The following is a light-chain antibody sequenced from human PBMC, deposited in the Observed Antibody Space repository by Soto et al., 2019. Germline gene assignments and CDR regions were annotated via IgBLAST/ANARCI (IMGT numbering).Light chain of an antibody. CDR2: EVT. CDR1: SGDIGSYNR. J-gene: IGLJ1*01. Sequence: QSVLTQPAAVSGSPGQSITISCTGTSGDIGSYNRVSWYQQHPGKAPKLIIYEVTDRPSGVSNRFSVSQSCNTASLTISGLQAEDEAEYYCSSYTNINTRACVFGAGTKVTV. V-gene: IGLV2-14*01. CDR3: SSYTNINTRACV.